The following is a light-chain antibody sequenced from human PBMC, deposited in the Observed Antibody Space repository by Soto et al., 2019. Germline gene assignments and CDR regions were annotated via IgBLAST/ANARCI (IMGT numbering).Light chain of an antibody. CDR1: QSILYTSNNKNY. CDR2: WAF. Sequence: DIVMTQSPDSLAVSLGERAAINCKSSQSILYTSNNKNYLAWYQQKPGQPPKLLIYWAFTRESGVPDRFSGSGSWTDFTLTISSLQAEDVAVYYCQQYYTTPPYTFGQETKLEIK. J-gene: IGKJ2*01. CDR3: QQYYTTPPYT. V-gene: IGKV4-1*01.